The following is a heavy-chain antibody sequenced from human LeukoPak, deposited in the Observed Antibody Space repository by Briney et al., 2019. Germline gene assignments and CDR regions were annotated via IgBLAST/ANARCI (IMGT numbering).Heavy chain of an antibody. CDR1: GGSFSGYY. Sequence: SETLSLTCAVYGGSFSGYYWSWIRQPPGKGLEWIGEINHSGSTNYNPSLKSRVTISVDTSKNQFSLKLSSVTAADTAVYYCARGSSSIAARKGSSFDYWGQGTLVTVSS. V-gene: IGHV4-34*01. D-gene: IGHD6-6*01. CDR3: ARGSSSIAARKGSSFDY. CDR2: INHSGST. J-gene: IGHJ4*02.